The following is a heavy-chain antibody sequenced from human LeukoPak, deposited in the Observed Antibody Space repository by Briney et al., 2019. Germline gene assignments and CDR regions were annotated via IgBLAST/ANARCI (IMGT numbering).Heavy chain of an antibody. CDR1: GGSISSYY. CDR2: IYYSGST. J-gene: IGHJ6*03. Sequence: PSETLSLTCTVSGGSISSYYWSWIRQPPGKGLEWIGYIYYSGSTNYNPSLKSRVTISVDTSKNQFSLKLSSVTAAVTAVYYCARVGYCSSTSCYTGYYYMDVWGKGTTVTVSS. CDR3: ARVGYCSSTSCYTGYYYMDV. D-gene: IGHD2-2*02. V-gene: IGHV4-59*01.